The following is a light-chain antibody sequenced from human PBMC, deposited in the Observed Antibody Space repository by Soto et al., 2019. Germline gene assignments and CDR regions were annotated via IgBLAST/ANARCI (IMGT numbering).Light chain of an antibody. Sequence: EIVLTQSPATLSLSPGERATLSCRASQSVSSNLSWYHQKPGQAPRLLIYDASNRATGIPARFSGSGSGTDFTLTISSLEPEDFAVYYCQQRSNWPTFGQGTKLEIK. CDR1: QSVSSN. CDR3: QQRSNWPT. J-gene: IGKJ2*01. CDR2: DAS. V-gene: IGKV3-11*01.